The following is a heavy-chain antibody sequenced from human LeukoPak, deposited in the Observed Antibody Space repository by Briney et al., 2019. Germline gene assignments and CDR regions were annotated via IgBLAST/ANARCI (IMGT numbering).Heavy chain of an antibody. D-gene: IGHD6-13*01. CDR3: ARGRAGIAAAGFDY. CDR2: ISFDGGNK. Sequence: GGSLRLSCATSGFTFSMSAMHWVRLAPGKGLDWVAVISFDGGNKFYADSVKGRFSISRDNSKNTLYLQMNSLGLDDTAVYFCARGRAGIAAAGFDYWGQGTMVTVSS. J-gene: IGHJ4*02. V-gene: IGHV3-30-3*01. CDR1: GFTFSMSA.